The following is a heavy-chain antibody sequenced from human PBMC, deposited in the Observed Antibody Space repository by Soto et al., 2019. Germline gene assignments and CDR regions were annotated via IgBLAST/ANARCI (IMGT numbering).Heavy chain of an antibody. Sequence: SETLSLTCTVSVVSIVRWIYYWGFFRQPPWNWLELIGSIYYSFNAYYNPSLRIRVAVSLDTSKNQFSLKVTSVTATDKAVYYCARHKDTRRRSLPPDFRGPGPLVTVSS. V-gene: IGHV4-39*01. CDR1: VVSIVRWIYY. J-gene: IGHJ4*02. D-gene: IGHD4-17*01. CDR2: IYYSFNA. CDR3: ARHKDTRRRSLPPDF.